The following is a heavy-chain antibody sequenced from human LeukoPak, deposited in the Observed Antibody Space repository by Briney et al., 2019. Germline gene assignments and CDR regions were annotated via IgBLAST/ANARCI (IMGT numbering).Heavy chain of an antibody. Sequence: GGPLRLSCAASGITFSNYWMSWVRQAPGKGLEWVANINPDGSEKNYAHSVKGRFTISRDNAKNSLSLQMNSLRAEDTAVYYCATEPGIGYAFDIWGQGIMVTVSS. CDR2: INPDGSEK. D-gene: IGHD2-15*01. V-gene: IGHV3-7*01. CDR3: ATEPGIGYAFDI. CDR1: GITFSNYW. J-gene: IGHJ3*02.